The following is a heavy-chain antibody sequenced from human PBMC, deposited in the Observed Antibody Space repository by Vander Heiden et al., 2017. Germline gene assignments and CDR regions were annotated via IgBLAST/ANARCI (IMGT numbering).Heavy chain of an antibody. D-gene: IGHD3-10*01. CDR1: GGSFRWSSYY. CDR3: ARSGSGIHDY. V-gene: IGHV4-39*01. CDR2: IYDSGST. J-gene: IGHJ4*02. Sequence: LQLQESGPGLVNPSDTLSLTCPVSGGSFRWSSYYWGGNRQPPGKRLGWIGSIYDSGSTYYNPSLKSRVTISVDTSKNQFSLKLSAVTAADTAVYYCARSGSGIHDYWGQGTLVTVSS.